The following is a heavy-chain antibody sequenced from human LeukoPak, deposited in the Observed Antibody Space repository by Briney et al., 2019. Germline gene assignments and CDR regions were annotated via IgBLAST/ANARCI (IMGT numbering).Heavy chain of an antibody. CDR3: ARATYYDFWGGYGVLDY. V-gene: IGHV1-18*01. D-gene: IGHD3-3*01. CDR1: GYTFTSYG. CDR2: ISAYNGNT. Sequence: ASVKVSCKASGYTFTSYGISWVRQAPGQGLEWMGWISAYNGNTNYAQKLQGRVTMTTDTSTSTAYMELRSLRSDDTAVYYCARATYYDFWGGYGVLDYWGQGTLVTVSS. J-gene: IGHJ4*02.